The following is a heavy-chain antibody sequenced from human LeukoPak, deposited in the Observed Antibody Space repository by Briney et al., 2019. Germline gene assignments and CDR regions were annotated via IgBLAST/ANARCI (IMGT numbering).Heavy chain of an antibody. Sequence: SETLSLTCAVYGGSFSGYYWSWIRQPPGKGLEWIGEINHSGSTNYNPPLKSRVTISVDTSKNQFSLKLSSVTAADTAVYYCAREGAIFGVVISPHGMDVWGQGTTVTVSS. CDR1: GGSFSGYY. V-gene: IGHV4-34*01. CDR3: AREGAIFGVVISPHGMDV. J-gene: IGHJ6*02. D-gene: IGHD3-3*01. CDR2: INHSGST.